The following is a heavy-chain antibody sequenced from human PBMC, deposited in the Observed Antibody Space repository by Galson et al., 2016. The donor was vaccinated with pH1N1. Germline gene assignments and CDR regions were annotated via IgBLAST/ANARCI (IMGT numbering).Heavy chain of an antibody. CDR1: GYPFTRYY. CDR3: TRDLGRLRDY. J-gene: IGHJ4*02. CDR2: IDPSNGGT. D-gene: IGHD1-26*01. V-gene: IGHV1-46*01. Sequence: SVKVSCKASGYPFTRYYFHWVRQAPGQGLEWIGVIDPSNGGTTYAQKFQARVTMTRDTSTSTVYMDLSSRKAEDTAVYYCTRDLGRLRDYWGQGTLVTVSS.